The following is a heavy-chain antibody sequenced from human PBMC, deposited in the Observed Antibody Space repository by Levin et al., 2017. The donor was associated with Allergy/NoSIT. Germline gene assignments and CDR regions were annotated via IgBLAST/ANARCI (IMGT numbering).Heavy chain of an antibody. V-gene: IGHV4-39*01. CDR3: ARSHHYSSSWYVWFDY. CDR1: GGSISSSSYY. CDR2: IYYSGST. Sequence: SQTLSLTCTVSGGSISSSSYYWGWIRQPPGKGLEWIGSIYYSGSTYYNPSLKSRVTISVDTSKNQFSLKLSSVTAADTAVYYCARSHHYSSSWYVWFDYWGQGTLVTVSS. J-gene: IGHJ4*02. D-gene: IGHD6-13*01.